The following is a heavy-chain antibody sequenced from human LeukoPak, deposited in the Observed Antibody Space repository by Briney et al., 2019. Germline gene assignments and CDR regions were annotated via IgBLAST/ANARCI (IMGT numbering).Heavy chain of an antibody. Sequence: MPGGSLRLSCAASGFTFSSYSMNWVRQAPGKGLEWVSSISSSSSYIYYADSVKGRFTISRDNAKNTLYLQMNSLRAEDTAVYYCAKDVRRLGGSYSYFDYWGQGTLVTVSS. J-gene: IGHJ4*02. CDR1: GFTFSSYS. CDR2: ISSSSSYI. D-gene: IGHD1-26*01. V-gene: IGHV3-21*04. CDR3: AKDVRRLGGSYSYFDY.